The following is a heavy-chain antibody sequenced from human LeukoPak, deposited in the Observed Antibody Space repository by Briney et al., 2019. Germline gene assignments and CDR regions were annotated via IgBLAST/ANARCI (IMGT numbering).Heavy chain of an antibody. V-gene: IGHV4-38-2*01. D-gene: IGHD2-2*01. CDR3: ARASGVKYPNWFDP. J-gene: IGHJ5*02. CDR1: GYSISSDYYY. CDR2: ISHSGST. Sequence: PSETLSLICGVSGYSISSDYYYWAWIRQSPGKGLEWIGSISHSGSTYYNPSLRSRVTISVDTSKSQFSLTVRSMTAADTAMYYCARASGVKYPNWFDPWGQGILVTVSS.